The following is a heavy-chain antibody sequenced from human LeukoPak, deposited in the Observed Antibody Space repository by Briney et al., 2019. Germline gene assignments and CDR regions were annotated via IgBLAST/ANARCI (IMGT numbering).Heavy chain of an antibody. CDR1: GGTISSYY. CDR3: ARGSGGGSGSYYKDHYYGMDV. Sequence: PSETLSLTCTVSGGTISSYYWNWIRQPPGKGLEWIGYIHDSGSTRYNPSLKSRVTISVDTSKNQFSLKLNTVTAADTAVYYCARGSGGGSGSYYKDHYYGMDVWGPGTTVTVS. D-gene: IGHD3-10*01. CDR2: IHDSGST. J-gene: IGHJ6*02. V-gene: IGHV4-59*12.